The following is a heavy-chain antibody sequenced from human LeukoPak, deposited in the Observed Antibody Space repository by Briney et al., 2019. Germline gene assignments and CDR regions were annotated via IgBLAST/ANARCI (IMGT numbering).Heavy chain of an antibody. J-gene: IGHJ4*02. Sequence: NWVRXXXGQGLEWXGXITPNSANTGYPQKFQGRVTMTRNTSISTAYMELSSLRSEDTAVYYCARGIRSGGYMIVGDYWGQGTLVTVSS. CDR3: ARGIRSGGYMIVGDY. D-gene: IGHD3-22*01. CDR2: ITPNSANT. V-gene: IGHV1-8*01.